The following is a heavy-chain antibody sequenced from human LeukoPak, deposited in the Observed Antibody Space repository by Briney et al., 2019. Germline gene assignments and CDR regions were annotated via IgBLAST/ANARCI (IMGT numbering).Heavy chain of an antibody. CDR1: GFTLSSYA. CDR3: AKDRIPSSGWESDY. CDR2: ISGSGGRT. V-gene: IGHV3-23*01. Sequence: GGSLRLSCAASGFTLSSYAMSWVRQARGKGLEWVSAISGSGGRTYYTESVKGRFTISRDNSKNTLYLQMNSLRAEDTAVYYCAKDRIPSSGWESDYWGQGTLVTVSS. D-gene: IGHD3-22*01. J-gene: IGHJ4*02.